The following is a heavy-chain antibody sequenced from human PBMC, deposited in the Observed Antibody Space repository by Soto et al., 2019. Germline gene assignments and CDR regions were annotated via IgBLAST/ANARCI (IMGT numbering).Heavy chain of an antibody. CDR2: ISYDGSNK. CDR1: VFTFSSYA. Sequence: GGSLRLSCAASVFTFSSYAMHLVRQGPGKGLECVSVISYDGSNKYYADSVKGRFTISRDNSKNTLYLQMNSLRAEDTAVYYCARLGVGYFDCAGIDVWGQGTTVTVSS. D-gene: IGHD3-9*01. CDR3: ARLGVGYFDCAGIDV. J-gene: IGHJ6*02. V-gene: IGHV3-30-3*01.